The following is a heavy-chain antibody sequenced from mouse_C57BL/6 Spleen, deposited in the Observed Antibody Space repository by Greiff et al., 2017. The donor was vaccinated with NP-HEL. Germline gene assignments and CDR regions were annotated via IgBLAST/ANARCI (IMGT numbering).Heavy chain of an antibody. D-gene: IGHD2-10*01. CDR3: ARQGEGDLLFDY. J-gene: IGHJ2*01. V-gene: IGHV1-26*01. CDR1: GYTFTDYY. Sequence: VHLQQSGPELVKPGASVKISCKASGYTFTDYYMNWVKQSHGKSLEWIGDINPNNGGTSYNQKFKGKATLTVDKSSSTAYMELRSLTSEDSAVYYCARQGEGDLLFDYWGQGTTLTVSS. CDR2: INPNNGGT.